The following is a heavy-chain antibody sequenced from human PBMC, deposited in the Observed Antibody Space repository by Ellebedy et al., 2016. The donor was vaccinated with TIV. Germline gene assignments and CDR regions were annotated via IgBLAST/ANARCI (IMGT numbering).Heavy chain of an antibody. D-gene: IGHD6-13*01. CDR1: GYTLTELS. Sequence: ASVKVSCXVSGYTLTELSMHWVRQAPGKGLEWMGGFDPEDGETIYAQKFQGRVTMTEDTSTDTAYMELSSLRSEDTAVYYCATPKEIAAAGTRQDAFDIWGQGTMVTVSS. CDR2: FDPEDGET. J-gene: IGHJ3*02. CDR3: ATPKEIAAAGTRQDAFDI. V-gene: IGHV1-24*01.